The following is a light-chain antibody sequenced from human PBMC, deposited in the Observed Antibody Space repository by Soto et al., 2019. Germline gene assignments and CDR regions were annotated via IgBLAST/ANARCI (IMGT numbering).Light chain of an antibody. J-gene: IGLJ3*02. CDR3: SSYTSSNTWV. CDR1: SSDIGTYNF. Sequence: QLVLTQPASVSASPGQSITISCTGTSSDIGTYNFVSWYQQHPGKAPKLMIFEVSNRPSWVSNRFSGSKSGNTASLTVSALQAEDEADYYCSSYTSSNTWVFGGGTKVTVL. V-gene: IGLV2-14*01. CDR2: EVS.